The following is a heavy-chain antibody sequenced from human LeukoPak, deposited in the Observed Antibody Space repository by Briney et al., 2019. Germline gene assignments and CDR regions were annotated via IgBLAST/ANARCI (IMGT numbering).Heavy chain of an antibody. D-gene: IGHD2-15*01. CDR2: IYPGDSDT. CDR3: ARQVSGRYCSGGSYYGGVYFDY. Sequence: GESLKISCKGSGYSFTSYWIGWVRQMPGKGLEWMGIIYPGDSDTRYSPSFQGQDTISADKSISTAYLQWSSLKASDTAMYYCARQVSGRYCSGGSYYGGVYFDYWGQGTLVTVSS. V-gene: IGHV5-51*01. CDR1: GYSFTSYW. J-gene: IGHJ4*02.